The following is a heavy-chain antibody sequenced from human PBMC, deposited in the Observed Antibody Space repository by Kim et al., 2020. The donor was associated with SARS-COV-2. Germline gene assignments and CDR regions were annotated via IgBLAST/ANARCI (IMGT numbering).Heavy chain of an antibody. CDR2: INNSGST. J-gene: IGHJ4*02. V-gene: IGHV4-34*01. CDR1: GGSFSGYY. Sequence: SETLSLTCAVYGGSFSGYYWSWIRQPPGKGLEWIGEINNSGSTNYNPSLKSRVTISVDTSKNQFSLKLSSVTAADTAVYYCARRRYYDFWSGRTGLDSWGQGTLVTVSS. CDR3: ARRRYYDFWSGRTGLDS. D-gene: IGHD3-3*01.